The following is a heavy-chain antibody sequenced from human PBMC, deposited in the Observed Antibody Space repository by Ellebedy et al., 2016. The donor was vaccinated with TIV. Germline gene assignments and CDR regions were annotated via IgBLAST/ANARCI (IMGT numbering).Heavy chain of an antibody. CDR1: GFTFSSYW. D-gene: IGHD2-15*01. Sequence: PGGSLRLSCAASGFTFSSYWMHWVRQTPGKGLMWVARVNSDGRSPAYADSVKGRFPISRDNAKKSLYLQMNSLRVEDTAVYYCVCCSGGSCLQESPYDIWGQGTMVTVSS. CDR3: VCCSGGSCLQESPYDI. CDR2: VNSDGRSP. V-gene: IGHV3-74*01. J-gene: IGHJ3*02.